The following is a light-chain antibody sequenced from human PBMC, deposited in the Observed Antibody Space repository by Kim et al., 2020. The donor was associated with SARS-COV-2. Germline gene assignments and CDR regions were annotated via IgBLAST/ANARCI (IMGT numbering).Light chain of an antibody. CDR1: QSGSRN. CDR3: KQRSNWPPRT. V-gene: IGKV3-11*02. CDR2: DGS. J-gene: IGKJ4*02. Sequence: GERENRYCRDSQSGSRNLGGYKQKKGEDPRRLIYDGSNRETGSQARWSGRGAGREVTITISSREDEDFAVYYCKQRSNWPPRTFGGGTKVDIK.